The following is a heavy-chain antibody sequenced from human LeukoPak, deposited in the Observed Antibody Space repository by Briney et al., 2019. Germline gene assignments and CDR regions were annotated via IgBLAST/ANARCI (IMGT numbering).Heavy chain of an antibody. CDR3: ARLRTYTNWSDP. CDR1: GYTFTGYY. D-gene: IGHD1-1*01. CDR2: INPNSGGT. Sequence: ASVKVSCKASGYTFTGYYMHWVRQAPGQGLEWMGWINPNSGGTNYAQKFQGRVTMTRDTSISTAYMELSRLRSDDTAVYYCARLRTYTNWSDPWGQGTLVTVSS. J-gene: IGHJ5*02. V-gene: IGHV1-2*02.